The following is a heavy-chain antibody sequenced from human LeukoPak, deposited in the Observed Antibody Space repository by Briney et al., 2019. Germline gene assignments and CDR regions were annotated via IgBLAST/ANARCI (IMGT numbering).Heavy chain of an antibody. J-gene: IGHJ4*02. CDR3: AKDPYGTRYFDY. Sequence: GGSLRLSCAASGFTFSSHALSWVRQAPGKGLEWVSSLSGSGYNTRYADSVKGRFTISRDNSKNTVYLQMNSLRAEDTAVHYCAKDPYGTRYFDYWGQGTLVTVSS. V-gene: IGHV3-23*01. CDR1: GFTFSSHA. D-gene: IGHD2-2*01. CDR2: LSGSGYNT.